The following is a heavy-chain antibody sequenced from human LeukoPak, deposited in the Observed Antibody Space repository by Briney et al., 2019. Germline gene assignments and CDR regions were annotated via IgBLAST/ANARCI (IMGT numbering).Heavy chain of an antibody. D-gene: IGHD3-22*01. J-gene: IGHJ4*02. CDR3: ARLSSGYYYDY. CDR2: VNPNSGGT. Sequence: ASVKVSCKASGYTFTGYYMHWVRQAPGQGLEWMGRVNPNSGGTNYAQKFQGRVTMTRDTSISTAYMELSRLRSDDTAVYYCARLSSGYYYDYWGQGTLVTVSS. V-gene: IGHV1-2*06. CDR1: GYTFTGYY.